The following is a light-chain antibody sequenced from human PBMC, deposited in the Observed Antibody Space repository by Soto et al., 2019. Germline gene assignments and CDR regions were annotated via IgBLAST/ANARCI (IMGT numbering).Light chain of an antibody. CDR2: GAS. CDR1: QSVSSSY. V-gene: IGKV3-20*01. Sequence: EIVLTQSPGTLSLSPGERATLSCRASQSVSSSYLAWYQQKPGQAPRLLIYGASSRATGIPDRFSGSGSGTFFTLNISRLEPEDFAVYYCQQYGSSPDTFGQGTKLEIK. J-gene: IGKJ2*01. CDR3: QQYGSSPDT.